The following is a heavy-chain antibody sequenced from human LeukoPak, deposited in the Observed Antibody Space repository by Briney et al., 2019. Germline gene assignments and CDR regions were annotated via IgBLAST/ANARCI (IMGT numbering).Heavy chain of an antibody. Sequence: GGSLRLSCAASGFTFSSYAMSWVRQAPGKGLEWVSAISGSGGSTYYADSVKGRFTISRDNSKNTLYLQMNSLRAEDTAVYYCARRGVDFWSGLRYWGQGTLVTVSS. D-gene: IGHD3-3*01. CDR3: ARRGVDFWSGLRY. CDR1: GFTFSSYA. V-gene: IGHV3-23*01. CDR2: ISGSGGST. J-gene: IGHJ4*02.